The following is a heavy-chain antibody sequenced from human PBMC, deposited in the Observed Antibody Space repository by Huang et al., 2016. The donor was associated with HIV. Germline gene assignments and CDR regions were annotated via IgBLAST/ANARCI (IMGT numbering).Heavy chain of an antibody. D-gene: IGHD4-17*01. CDR3: AKEGSRGDFYYFDY. CDR1: GFTLSSYG. CDR2: IRYDGSYK. V-gene: IGHV3-30*02. Sequence: QVQLVESGGGVVQPGGSLRLSCAASGFTLSSYGMHWVRQAPGKGLEWVAFIRYDGSYKYYADAVKGRLTISRDNSKNTLYLQMNSLRAEDTAVYYCAKEGSRGDFYYFDYWGQGTLVTVSS. J-gene: IGHJ4*02.